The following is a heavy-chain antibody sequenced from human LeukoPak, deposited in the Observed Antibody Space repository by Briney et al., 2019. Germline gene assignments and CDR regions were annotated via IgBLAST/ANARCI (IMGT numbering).Heavy chain of an antibody. D-gene: IGHD5-18*01. Sequence: SETLSLTCTVSGGSISSYYWSWIRQPPGKGLEWIGFIYYNGSTKYNPSLKSRVTISVDTSKNQFALKLTSVTAADTAMYYCARDSTSMGDFDYWGQGTLVTVSS. CDR2: IYYNGST. CDR1: GGSISSYY. J-gene: IGHJ4*02. CDR3: ARDSTSMGDFDY. V-gene: IGHV4-59*01.